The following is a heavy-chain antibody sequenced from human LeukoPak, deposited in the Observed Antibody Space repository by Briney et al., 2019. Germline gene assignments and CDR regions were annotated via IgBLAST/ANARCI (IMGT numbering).Heavy chain of an antibody. CDR2: IYYSGST. Sequence: SETLSLTCTVSGGSISSYYWSWIRQPPGKGLEWIGYIYYSGSTNYNPSLKSRVTISVDTSKNQFSLKLSSVTAADTAVYYCARDPDSTNVDTAMGGDYWGQGTLVTVSS. CDR1: GGSISSYY. J-gene: IGHJ4*02. V-gene: IGHV4-59*01. D-gene: IGHD5-18*01. CDR3: ARDPDSTNVDTAMGGDY.